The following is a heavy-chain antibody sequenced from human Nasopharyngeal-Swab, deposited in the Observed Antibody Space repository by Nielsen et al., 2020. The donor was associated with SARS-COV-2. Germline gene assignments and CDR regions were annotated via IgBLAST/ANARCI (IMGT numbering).Heavy chain of an antibody. Sequence: VRQAPGKGLEWMGIIYPGDPDTRYSPSFQGQVTISADKSISTAYLQWSSLKASDTAMYYCAILRSGIADPYCFDSWGQGTLVTVSS. CDR3: AILRSGIADPYCFDS. CDR2: IYPGDPDT. V-gene: IGHV5-51*01. J-gene: IGHJ4*02. D-gene: IGHD6-13*01.